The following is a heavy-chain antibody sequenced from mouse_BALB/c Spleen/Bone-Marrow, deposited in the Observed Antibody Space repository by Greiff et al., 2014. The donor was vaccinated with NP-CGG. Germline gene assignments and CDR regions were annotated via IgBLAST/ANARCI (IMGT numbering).Heavy chain of an antibody. J-gene: IGHJ3*01. CDR2: IYPYNGGA. D-gene: IGHD2-1*01. CDR1: GYTFTDYN. V-gene: IGHV1S29*02. Sequence: EVQLQQSGPELVKPGASVKISCKASGYTFTDYNMHWVKQSHGKSLEWIGYIYPYNGGAGYNQKFKSKATLTVDNSSSTAYMELRSLTSDDSAVYYCARSYVNYDAWFAHWGQGTLVTVSA. CDR3: ARSYVNYDAWFAH.